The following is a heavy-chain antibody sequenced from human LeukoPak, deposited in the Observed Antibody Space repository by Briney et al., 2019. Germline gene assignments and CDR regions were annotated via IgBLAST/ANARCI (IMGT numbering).Heavy chain of an antibody. Sequence: PSETLSLTYTVSGYSISSGYYWGWIRQPPGKGLEWIGSIYHSGSTYYNPSLKSRVTISVDTSKNQFSLKLSSVTAADTAVYYCARRAGAYSHPYDYWGQGTLVTVSS. V-gene: IGHV4-38-2*02. CDR3: ARRAGAYSHPYDY. CDR2: IYHSGST. J-gene: IGHJ4*02. D-gene: IGHD4/OR15-4a*01. CDR1: GYSISSGYY.